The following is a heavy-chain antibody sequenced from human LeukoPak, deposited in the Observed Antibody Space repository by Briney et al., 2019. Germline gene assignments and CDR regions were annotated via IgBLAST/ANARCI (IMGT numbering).Heavy chain of an antibody. J-gene: IGHJ4*02. CDR2: ISDSGTKK. CDR1: GFTFSTYA. CDR3: ARDQVGGAVDY. Sequence: GSLRLSCAASGFTFSTYAMHWVRQAPGKGLEGVAVISDSGTKKYYADSVKGRFTLSRDNSKNMPYLQMNSLRVEDTAVYYCARDQVGGAVDYWGQGTLVTVSS. D-gene: IGHD6-13*01. V-gene: IGHV3-30-3*01.